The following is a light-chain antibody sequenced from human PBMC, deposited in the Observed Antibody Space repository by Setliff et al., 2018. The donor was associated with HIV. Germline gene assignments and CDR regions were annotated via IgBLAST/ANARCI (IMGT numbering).Light chain of an antibody. CDR2: DVS. CDR1: SSDVDAYDY. Sequence: QSVLTQPRSMSGSPGQSVTISCTGTSSDVDAYDYVSWYQHHPGKAPKLPIYDVSERPSGVPDRFSGSKSGNTASLTISGLQAEDEADYYCCSYAGSYTYVFGTGTKVTVL. J-gene: IGLJ1*01. V-gene: IGLV2-11*01. CDR3: CSYAGSYTYV.